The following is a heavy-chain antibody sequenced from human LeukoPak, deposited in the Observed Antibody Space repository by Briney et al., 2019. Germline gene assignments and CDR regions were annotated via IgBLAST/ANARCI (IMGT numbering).Heavy chain of an antibody. V-gene: IGHV3-74*01. J-gene: IGHJ3*02. D-gene: IGHD3-9*01. Sequence: GGSLRLSCAASGFTFSSYWMGWVRQAPGKGLVWVSRINSDGSSTSYADSVKGRFTISRDNAKNTLYLQMNSLRAEDTAVYYCARDRVLRYFDWYAFDIWGQGTMVTVSS. CDR2: INSDGSST. CDR3: ARDRVLRYFDWYAFDI. CDR1: GFTFSSYW.